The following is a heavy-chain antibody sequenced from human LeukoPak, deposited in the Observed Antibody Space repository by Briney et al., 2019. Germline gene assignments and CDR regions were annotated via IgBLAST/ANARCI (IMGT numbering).Heavy chain of an antibody. Sequence: PSETLSLTCAVSGGSINSSSYYWGWIRQPPGKGLEWIGSIYYGGSTYYNPSLKSRVTISVDMSKNQFSLKLSSVTAADTAVYYCASLPTVYSRGYLALWGQGTPVTVSS. V-gene: IGHV4-39*07. J-gene: IGHJ4*02. CDR1: GGSINSSSYY. CDR3: ASLPTVYSRGYLAL. CDR2: IYYGGST. D-gene: IGHD3-22*01.